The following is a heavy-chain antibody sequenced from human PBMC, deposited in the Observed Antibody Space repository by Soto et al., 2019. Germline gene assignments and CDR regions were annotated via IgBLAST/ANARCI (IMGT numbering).Heavy chain of an antibody. Sequence: SETLALTCTVSGASIRSFVWAGIRQHPGRGLEWIGNIYYSVSTNYNPSLKNRVTMSVDTSKNQFSLMLTSVTAADTAVYYCARPSGSYSYYYGMDVWGQGTTVTVSS. V-gene: IGHV4-59*01. CDR3: ARPSGSYSYYYGMDV. CDR2: IYYSVST. J-gene: IGHJ6*02. CDR1: GASIRSFV. D-gene: IGHD1-26*01.